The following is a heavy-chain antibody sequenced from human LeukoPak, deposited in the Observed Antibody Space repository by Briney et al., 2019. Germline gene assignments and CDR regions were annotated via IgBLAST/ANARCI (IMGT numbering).Heavy chain of an antibody. CDR1: GYTFTSYG. Sequence: ASVKVSCKASGYTFTSYGIGWVRQAPGQGLEWMGWISAYNGNTNYAQKLQGRVTMTTDTSTSTAYMELRSLRSDDTAVYYCARTSTTGGDFDYWGQGTLVTVSS. CDR2: ISAYNGNT. D-gene: IGHD1-1*01. V-gene: IGHV1-18*01. CDR3: ARTSTTGGDFDY. J-gene: IGHJ4*02.